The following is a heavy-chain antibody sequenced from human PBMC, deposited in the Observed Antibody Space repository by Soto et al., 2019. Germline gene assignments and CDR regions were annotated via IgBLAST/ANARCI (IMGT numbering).Heavy chain of an antibody. Sequence: QVQLQESGPGLVKPSQTLSLTCTVSGGSISSGGYSWSWIRQHPGKGLAWIGYIYYSGSTYYNPSLKSRVSISVDTSKNQFSLKLSSVTAADTAVYYCARKRRITMVRGVMKVFDYWGQGTLVTVSS. J-gene: IGHJ4*02. D-gene: IGHD3-10*01. CDR2: IYYSGST. CDR3: ARKRRITMVRGVMKVFDY. V-gene: IGHV4-31*03. CDR1: GGSISSGGYS.